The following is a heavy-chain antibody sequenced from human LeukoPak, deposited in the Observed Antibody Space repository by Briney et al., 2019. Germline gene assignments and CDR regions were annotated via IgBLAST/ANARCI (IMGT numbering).Heavy chain of an antibody. CDR2: IYPCGST. CDR1: GGSISSYY. D-gene: IGHD4-17*01. CDR3: ATGAYSYFDN. J-gene: IGHJ4*02. Sequence: PSETLSLTCTVSGGSISSYYWSWIRQPAGEGLEWVGRIYPCGSTNYNPSLKSRVTMSLDTSKNQFSLKLRSVTAADTAVYYCATGAYSYFDNWGQGTLVIFSP. V-gene: IGHV4-4*07.